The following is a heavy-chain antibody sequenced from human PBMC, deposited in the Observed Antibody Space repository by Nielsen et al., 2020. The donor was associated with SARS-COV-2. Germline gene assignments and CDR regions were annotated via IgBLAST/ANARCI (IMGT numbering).Heavy chain of an antibody. V-gene: IGHV3-43*01. Sequence: GESLKISCAASGFTFDDYSLHWVRQAPGKGLEWVSLISWDGGSTYYADSVKGRFTISRDNSKNSLYLQMNSLRTEDTALYYCAKDYGGWFYYFDYWGQGTLVTVSS. J-gene: IGHJ4*02. D-gene: IGHD6-19*01. CDR1: GFTFDDYS. CDR3: AKDYGGWFYYFDY. CDR2: ISWDGGST.